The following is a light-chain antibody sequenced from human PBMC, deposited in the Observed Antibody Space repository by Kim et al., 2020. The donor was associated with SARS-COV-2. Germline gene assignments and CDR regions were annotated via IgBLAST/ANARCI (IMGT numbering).Light chain of an antibody. J-gene: IGKJ4*01. V-gene: IGKV1-5*03. CDR2: KAS. Sequence: DIQMTQSPSTLSASVGDRVTITCRASQSISGWLAWYQQKPGKAPKLLIYKASSLQSGVPSRFSGSGSGTDFTLTISSLQPEDFATYYCQQSSTTPLLTFGGGTKVDIK. CDR3: QQSSTTPLLT. CDR1: QSISGW.